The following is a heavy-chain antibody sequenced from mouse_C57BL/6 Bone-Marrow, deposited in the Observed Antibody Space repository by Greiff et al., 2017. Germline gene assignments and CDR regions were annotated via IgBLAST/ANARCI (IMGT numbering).Heavy chain of an antibody. CDR2: INPGSGGP. CDR1: GYAFTNYL. D-gene: IGHD1-1*01. Sequence: QVQLQQSGAELVRPGTSVKVSCKASGYAFTNYLIEWVKQRPGQGLEWIGVINPGSGGPNYNEKFKGKATLTADKSSSTAYMQLSSLTSEDSAVYFCAREDITTLVGNWYFDVWGTGTTVTVSS. V-gene: IGHV1-54*01. J-gene: IGHJ1*03. CDR3: AREDITTLVGNWYFDV.